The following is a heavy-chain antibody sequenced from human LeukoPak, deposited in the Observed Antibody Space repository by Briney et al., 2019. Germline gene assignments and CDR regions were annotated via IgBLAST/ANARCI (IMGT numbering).Heavy chain of an antibody. CDR3: TKGSGSYYYFDY. CDR2: ISNSGGTT. D-gene: IGHD1-26*01. J-gene: IGHJ4*02. V-gene: IGHV3-23*01. Sequence: PGGSLRLSCAASGFTFSTYAMSWVRQAPGKGLEWVSIISNSGGTTFYADSVKGRFTISRDNSKNSLYLQMDSLRAEDTAVYYCTKGSGSYYYFDYWGQGTLVTVSS. CDR1: GFTFSTYA.